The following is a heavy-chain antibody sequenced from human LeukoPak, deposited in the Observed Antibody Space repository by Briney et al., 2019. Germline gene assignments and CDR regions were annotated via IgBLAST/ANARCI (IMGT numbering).Heavy chain of an antibody. D-gene: IGHD3-22*01. CDR1: GYTFTSYY. J-gene: IGHJ4*02. Sequence: ASVRVSCKASGYTFTSYYINWVRQATGQGLEWMGWMNPNSGNTGYAQKFQGRVTMTRNTSISTAYMELSSLRSEDTAVYYCARLMVITTDYFDYWGQGTLVTVSS. V-gene: IGHV1-8*01. CDR3: ARLMVITTDYFDY. CDR2: MNPNSGNT.